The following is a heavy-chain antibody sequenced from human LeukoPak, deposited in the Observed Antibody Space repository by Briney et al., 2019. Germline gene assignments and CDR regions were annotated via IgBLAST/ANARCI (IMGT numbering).Heavy chain of an antibody. D-gene: IGHD3-22*01. CDR2: INTDTGNP. J-gene: IGHJ4*02. Sequence: ASVKVSCKASGYTLTSYAMNWVRQAPGQGLEFVGWINTDTGNPTYAQGFTGRFVFSLDTSVSTAYLQISSLKAGDTAVYYCARAAHDSGGYLRYYFDYWGQGTLVTVSS. CDR3: ARAAHDSGGYLRYYFDY. CDR1: GYTLTSYA. V-gene: IGHV7-4-1*02.